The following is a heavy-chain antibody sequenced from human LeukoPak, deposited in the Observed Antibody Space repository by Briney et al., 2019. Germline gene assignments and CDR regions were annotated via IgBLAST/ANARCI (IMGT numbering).Heavy chain of an antibody. V-gene: IGHV1-2*02. CDR2: INPNSGGT. D-gene: IGHD2-2*01. J-gene: IGHJ4*02. Sequence: ASVKVSCKASGYTFTAYYMHWVRQAPGQGLEWMGWINPNSGGTNYAQKFQGRVTMTRDTSISTAYMELSRLRSDDTAVYYCARDRVVVPAAFDYWGQGALVTVSS. CDR3: ARDRVVVPAAFDY. CDR1: GYTFTAYY.